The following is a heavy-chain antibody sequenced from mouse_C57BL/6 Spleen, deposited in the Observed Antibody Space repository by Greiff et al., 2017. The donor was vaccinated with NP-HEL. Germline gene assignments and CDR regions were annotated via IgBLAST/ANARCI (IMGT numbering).Heavy chain of an antibody. CDR1: GYTFTDYY. J-gene: IGHJ2*01. V-gene: IGHV1-19*01. CDR2: INPYNGGT. CDR3: ARSGSSYSYYFDY. D-gene: IGHD1-1*01. Sequence: DVKLQESGPVLVKPGASVKMSCKASGYTFTDYYMNWVKQSHGKSLEWIGVINPYNGGTSYNQKFKGKATLTVDKSSSTAYMERNSLTSEDSAVYYCARSGSSYSYYFDYWGQGTTLTVSS.